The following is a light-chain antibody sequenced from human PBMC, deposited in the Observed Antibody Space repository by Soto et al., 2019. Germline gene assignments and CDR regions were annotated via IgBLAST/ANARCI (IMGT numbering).Light chain of an antibody. J-gene: IGKJ4*01. V-gene: IGKV4-1*01. CDR3: QQYYNIPHT. CDR1: QTVLYSSDNKNY. CDR2: WAS. Sequence: DIVMTQSPDSLAVSLGERATINCKSSQTVLYSSDNKNYLAWYQQKPGQPPKLLIYWASTRGSGVPDRFSGSGSGTDFTLTISSLQAEDVAIYYCQQYYNIPHTFGGGTKVEIK.